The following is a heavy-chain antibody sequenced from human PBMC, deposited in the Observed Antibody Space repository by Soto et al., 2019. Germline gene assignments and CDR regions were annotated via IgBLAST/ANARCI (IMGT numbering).Heavy chain of an antibody. J-gene: IGHJ5*02. CDR2: INHRGNT. Sequence: PSETLSLTCAVYGGSFSGYYWSWIRQPPGKGLEWIGEINHRGNTNYNPSLKSRVTISVDTSKNQFSLKLSSVTAADTAVYYCASALYCSGGSCSFDPWGQGTLVTVSS. D-gene: IGHD2-15*01. V-gene: IGHV4-34*01. CDR1: GGSFSGYY. CDR3: ASALYCSGGSCSFDP.